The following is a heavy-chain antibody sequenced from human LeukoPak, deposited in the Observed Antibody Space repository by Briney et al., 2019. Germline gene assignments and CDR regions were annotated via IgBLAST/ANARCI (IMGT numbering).Heavy chain of an antibody. CDR2: IYTSGST. CDR3: AREGGTRYCSSTSCYTLGGWFDP. J-gene: IGHJ5*02. V-gene: IGHV4-4*07. Sequence: PSETLSLTCTVSGGSISSYYWSWIRQPAGKGLEWIGRIYTSGSTNYNPSLKSRVTMSVDTSKNQFSLKLSSVTAADTAVYYCAREGGTRYCSSTSCYTLGGWFDPWGQGTLVTVSS. CDR1: GGSISSYY. D-gene: IGHD2-2*02.